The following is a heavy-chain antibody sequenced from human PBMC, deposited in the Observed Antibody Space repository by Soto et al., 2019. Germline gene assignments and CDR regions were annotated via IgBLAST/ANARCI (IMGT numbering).Heavy chain of an antibody. Sequence: ASVKVSCKAPGYTFTSYYMHWVRQAPGQGLEWMGIINPSGGSTSYAQKFQGRVTMTRDTSTSTVYMELSSLRSEDTAVYYCARDPGYGSGWYEFDYWGQGTLVTVSS. J-gene: IGHJ4*02. V-gene: IGHV1-46*01. CDR2: INPSGGST. CDR3: ARDPGYGSGWYEFDY. CDR1: GYTFTSYY. D-gene: IGHD6-19*01.